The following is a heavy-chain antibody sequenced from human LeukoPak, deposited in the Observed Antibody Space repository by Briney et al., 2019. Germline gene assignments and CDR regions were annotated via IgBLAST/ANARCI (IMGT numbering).Heavy chain of an antibody. D-gene: IGHD3-9*01. CDR2: IYPGDSDT. CDR1: GYSFTSYW. Sequence: GESLKISCKGSGYSFTSYWIGWVRQMPGKGLEWMGIIYPGDSDTRYSPSFQGQVTISADKSISTAYLEWRSLKASDTTMYYCARGGYDILTGYPTHDYWGQGALVTVSS. CDR3: ARGGYDILTGYPTHDY. J-gene: IGHJ4*02. V-gene: IGHV5-51*01.